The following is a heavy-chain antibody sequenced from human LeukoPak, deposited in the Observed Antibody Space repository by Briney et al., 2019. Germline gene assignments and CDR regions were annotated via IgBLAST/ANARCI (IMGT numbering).Heavy chain of an antibody. CDR1: EFSFGSNW. Sequence: GGSLRLSCAASEFSFGSNWMSWVRQAPGKGLEWVAVIKPDASEKYYVDSLKGRFTISRDNAKNSLFLQMNSLRVEGTAVYYCASTANNWFDPWGQGTLVTVSS. J-gene: IGHJ5*02. D-gene: IGHD5-18*01. V-gene: IGHV3-7*05. CDR2: IKPDASEK. CDR3: ASTANNWFDP.